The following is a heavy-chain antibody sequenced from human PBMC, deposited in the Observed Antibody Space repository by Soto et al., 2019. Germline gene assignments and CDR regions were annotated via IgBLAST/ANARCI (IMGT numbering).Heavy chain of an antibody. CDR1: GGSISSSSYY. V-gene: IGHV4-39*01. CDR3: ARQQQYYDFWSGYYSYYGMDV. Sequence: SETRSLTCTVSGGSISSSSYYWGWIRQPPGKGLEWIGSIYYSGSTYYNPSLKSRVTISVDTSKNQFSLKLSSVTAADTAVYYCARQQQYYDFWSGYYSYYGMDVWGQGTTVTVSS. J-gene: IGHJ6*02. CDR2: IYYSGST. D-gene: IGHD3-3*01.